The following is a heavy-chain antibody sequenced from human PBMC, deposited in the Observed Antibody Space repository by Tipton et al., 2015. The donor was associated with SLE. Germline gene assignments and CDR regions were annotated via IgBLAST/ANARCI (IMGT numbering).Heavy chain of an antibody. CDR2: IGVYNGKT. D-gene: IGHD6-25*01. V-gene: IGHV1-18*01. Sequence: QSGAEVRKPGASVKVSCQASGYSFTTYGINWVRQAPGQGLEWMGWIGVYNGKTDFAQKFQGRVTMTADTFTNTAYMDLISLKSDDTAVYYCARGRGFYFYMDVWGSGTTVTVSS. CDR3: ARGRGFYFYMDV. J-gene: IGHJ6*03. CDR1: GYSFTTYG.